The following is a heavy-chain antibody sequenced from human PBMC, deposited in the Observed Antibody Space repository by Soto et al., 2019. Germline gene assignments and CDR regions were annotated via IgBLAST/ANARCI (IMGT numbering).Heavy chain of an antibody. CDR2: IYYNGTT. Sequence: SETLSLTCTVIGGSIRSPNFSWSWIRQHPGKGPEWIGNIYYNGTTTYSPSLESRLTISLDPSKNQFSLTLKSVTAADTAVYYCTRDAPPWFWEWSQWGQGTLVTVS. CDR1: GGSIRSPNFS. D-gene: IGHD3-10*01. J-gene: IGHJ4*02. V-gene: IGHV4-31*03. CDR3: TRDAPPWFWEWSQ.